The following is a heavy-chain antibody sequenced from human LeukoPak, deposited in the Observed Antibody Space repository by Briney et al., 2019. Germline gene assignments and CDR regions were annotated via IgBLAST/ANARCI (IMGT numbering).Heavy chain of an antibody. Sequence: SETLSLTCTVSGGSISSYYCSWIRQPPGKGLEWIGYTYTSGSTNYNPSLKSRVTISVDTSKNQFSLKLSSVTAADTAVYYCARRVVAAAGTADWSVNWFDPWGQGTLVTVSS. CDR3: ARRVVAAAGTADWSVNWFDP. V-gene: IGHV4-4*09. CDR2: TYTSGST. D-gene: IGHD6-13*01. J-gene: IGHJ5*02. CDR1: GGSISSYY.